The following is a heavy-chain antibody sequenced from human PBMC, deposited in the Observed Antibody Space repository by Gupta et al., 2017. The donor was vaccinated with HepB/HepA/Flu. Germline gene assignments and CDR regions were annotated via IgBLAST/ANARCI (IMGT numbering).Heavy chain of an antibody. CDR1: GFTFHKHA. CDR3: ARDIEMWELPDY. D-gene: IGHD1-26*01. Sequence: EVQLVESGGGVVQPGGSLRLSCVASGFTFHKHAMHWVRQSPGKGLEWVSFISGDSGATYYGDSVTGRFTVSRDNSKNSLYLQMDSLTIEDSALYYCARDIEMWELPDYWGQGTLVTVSP. J-gene: IGHJ4*02. V-gene: IGHV3-43*02. CDR2: ISGDSGAT.